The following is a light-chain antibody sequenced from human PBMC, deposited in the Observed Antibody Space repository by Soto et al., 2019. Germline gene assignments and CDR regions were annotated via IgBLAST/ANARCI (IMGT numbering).Light chain of an antibody. CDR3: SSYTTSSTLYV. CDR2: DVT. Sequence: QSVLTQPASVSGSLGQSITISCTGTSSDVGAYNYVSWYQQYPGKAPKYIIYDVTNRPSGVSYRFSGSKSGNTASLTISGLQAEDEADYYCSSYTTSSTLYVFGTGTKLTVL. J-gene: IGLJ1*01. CDR1: SSDVGAYNY. V-gene: IGLV2-14*03.